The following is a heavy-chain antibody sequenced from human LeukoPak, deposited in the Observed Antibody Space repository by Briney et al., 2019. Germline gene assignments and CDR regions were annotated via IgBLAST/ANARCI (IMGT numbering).Heavy chain of an antibody. V-gene: IGHV1-69*05. CDR2: IIPIFGTA. J-gene: IGHJ4*02. CDR1: GGTFSSYA. Sequence: ASVKVSCKASGGTFSSYAISWVRQAPGQGLEWMGEIIPIFGTANYAQKFQGRVTITTDESTSTAYMELSSLRSEDTAVYYCARGSDSSGYYSQPYTYFDYWGQGTLVTVSS. D-gene: IGHD3-22*01. CDR3: ARGSDSSGYYSQPYTYFDY.